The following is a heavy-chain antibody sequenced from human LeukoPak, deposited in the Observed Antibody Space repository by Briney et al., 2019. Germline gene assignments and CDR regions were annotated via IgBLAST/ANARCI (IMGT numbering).Heavy chain of an antibody. D-gene: IGHD3-10*01. CDR3: AKYRGFGDSYDS. V-gene: IGHV3-23*01. Sequence: GGSLRLSCAASGFAFSRNDMSWVRQAPGKGLEWVSSIGGSGTRTYYADSVKGRFTISRDTSKDTLYLQMNSLRAEDAAVYYCAKYRGFGDSYDSWGQGTLVTVSS. J-gene: IGHJ4*02. CDR2: IGGSGTRT. CDR1: GFAFSRND.